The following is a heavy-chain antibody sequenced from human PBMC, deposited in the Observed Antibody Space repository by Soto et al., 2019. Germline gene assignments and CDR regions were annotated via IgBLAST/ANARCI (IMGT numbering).Heavy chain of an antibody. V-gene: IGHV3-15*07. CDR1: GFTFSNAW. D-gene: IGHD3-22*01. Sequence: EVQLVESGGGLVKPGGSLRLSCAASGFTFSNAWMNWVRQAPGKGLEWVGRIKSKTDGGTTDYAAPVKGRFTISRDDSKNTLYLQRNSLKAEYTAVYYCTTARSIDSSVAPWGYWGQGTLVTVSS. J-gene: IGHJ4*02. CDR3: TTARSIDSSVAPWGY. CDR2: IKSKTDGGTT.